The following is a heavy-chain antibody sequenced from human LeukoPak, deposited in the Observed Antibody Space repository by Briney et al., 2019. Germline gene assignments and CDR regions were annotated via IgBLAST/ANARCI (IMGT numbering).Heavy chain of an antibody. CDR3: ARGGDYYGMDV. CDR2: IYYSGST. Sequence: PSQTLSLTCTVSGGSISIGDYYWGWIRQPPGKGLEWIGYIYYSGSTYYNPSLKSRVTISVDTSKNQFSLKLSSVTAADTAVYYCARGGDYYGMDVWGQGTTVTVSS. V-gene: IGHV4-30-4*01. CDR1: GGSISIGDYY. J-gene: IGHJ6*02.